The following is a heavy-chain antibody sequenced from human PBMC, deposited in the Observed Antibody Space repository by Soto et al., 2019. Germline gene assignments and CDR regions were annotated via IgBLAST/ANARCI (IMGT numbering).Heavy chain of an antibody. CDR1: GFTFSNAW. J-gene: IGHJ3*02. CDR3: TTGSGYYLNRPDAFDI. V-gene: IGHV3-15*01. Sequence: GGSLRLSCAASGFTFSNAWMSWVRQAPGKGLEWVGRIKSKTDGGTTDYAAPVKGRFTISRDDSKNTLYLQMNSLKTEDTAVYYCTTGSGYYLNRPDAFDIWGQGTMVTVSS. D-gene: IGHD3-22*01. CDR2: IKSKTDGGTT.